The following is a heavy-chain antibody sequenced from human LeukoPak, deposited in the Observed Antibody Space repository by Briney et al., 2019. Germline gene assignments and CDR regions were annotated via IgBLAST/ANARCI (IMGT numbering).Heavy chain of an antibody. D-gene: IGHD5-18*01. CDR1: GGSISGYY. CDR2: MYYNGNT. V-gene: IGHV4-59*01. Sequence: PSETLSLTCTVSGGSISGYYWTWIRQPPGKGLEWIGYMYYNGNTNYNPSLKSRVTISVDPSKNQFSLKLSSVTAADTAVYYCARGQKYTSGYRVTELGSRYSDYWGQGARVTVSP. J-gene: IGHJ4*02. CDR3: ARGQKYTSGYRVTELGSRYSDY.